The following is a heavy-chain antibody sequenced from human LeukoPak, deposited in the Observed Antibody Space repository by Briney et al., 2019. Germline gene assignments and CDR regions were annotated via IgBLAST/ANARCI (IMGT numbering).Heavy chain of an antibody. CDR2: IFYSGST. D-gene: IGHD4-17*01. CDR1: GGSISSSSYF. V-gene: IGHV4-39*01. Sequence: SGTVSLTCTVSGGSISSSSYFWAWIRQPPGKGLEWIGSIFYSGSTYYNPSLNSRVTISIDTSKNQFSLRLSSVTAADTAVYYCARQMNTVTADYWGKGTMVTVSS. J-gene: IGHJ4*03. CDR3: ARQMNTVTADY.